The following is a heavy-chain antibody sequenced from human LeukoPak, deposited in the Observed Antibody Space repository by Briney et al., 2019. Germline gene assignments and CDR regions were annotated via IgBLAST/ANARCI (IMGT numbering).Heavy chain of an antibody. V-gene: IGHV1-58*01. J-gene: IGHJ5*02. D-gene: IGHD3-22*01. CDR2: IVVGSGNT. CDR1: GFTFSNSA. CDR3: ARGPNYYDRSGYADT. Sequence: GASVKVSCKASGFTFSNSAVQWVRQARGQRLEWIGWIVVGSGNTNYAQKFQERVTITRDMSTSTAYMELSSLRSEDTAVYYCARGPNYYDRSGYADTWGQGTLVTVSS.